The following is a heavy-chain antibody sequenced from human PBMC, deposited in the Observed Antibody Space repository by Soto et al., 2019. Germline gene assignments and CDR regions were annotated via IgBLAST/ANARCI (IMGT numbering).Heavy chain of an antibody. D-gene: IGHD6-19*01. CDR3: ASYSSGWYAVSC. CDR2: IYYSGST. J-gene: IGHJ4*02. V-gene: IGHV4-30-4*02. CDR1: GGSISSGDYC. Sequence: PSETLSLTCTVSGGSISSGDYCWSWIRQPPGKGLEWIGCIYYSGSTYYNPSLKSRVTISVDTSKNQFSLKLSSVTAADTAVYYCASYSSGWYAVSCWGQGTLVTVSS.